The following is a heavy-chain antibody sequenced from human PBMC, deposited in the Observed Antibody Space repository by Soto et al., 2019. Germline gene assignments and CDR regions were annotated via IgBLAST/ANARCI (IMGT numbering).Heavy chain of an antibody. CDR2: ISGSGEST. J-gene: IGHJ6*02. CDR3: AADYYGSGSYYYYGMDV. D-gene: IGHD3-10*01. V-gene: IGHV3-23*01. CDR1: GLSSPHLYA. Sequence: QAGESLRLSCATSGLSSPHLYAMSWVRQAPGTDLEWVSAISGSGESTYYADSVKGRFTVSRDASKTTMSLQMNSLRADDTAVYYCAADYYGSGSYYYYGMDVWGQGTTVTVSS.